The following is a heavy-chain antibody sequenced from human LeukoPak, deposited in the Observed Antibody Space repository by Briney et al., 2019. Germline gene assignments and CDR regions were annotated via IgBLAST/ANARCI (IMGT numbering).Heavy chain of an antibody. Sequence: KTGGSLRLSCAASGFTVSSSYMIWIRQPPGKGLEWIGEINHSGSTNYNPSLKSRVTISVDTSKNQFSLKLSSVTAADTAVYYCARGAEYSGYESYFDYWGQGTLVTVSS. D-gene: IGHD5-12*01. CDR2: INHSGST. V-gene: IGHV4-34*01. J-gene: IGHJ4*02. CDR3: ARGAEYSGYESYFDY. CDR1: GFTVSSSY.